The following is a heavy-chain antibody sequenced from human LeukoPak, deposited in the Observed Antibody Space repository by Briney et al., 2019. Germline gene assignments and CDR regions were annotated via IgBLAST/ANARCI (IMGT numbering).Heavy chain of an antibody. J-gene: IGHJ6*03. Sequence: SQTLSLTCTVSGGSISSGDYYWSWIRQPPGKGLEWIGYIYYSGSTYYNPSLKSRVTISVDTSKNQFSLKLSSVTAADTAVHYCATSDFWSGYYTGYYYYYMDVWGKGTTVTVSS. CDR2: IYYSGST. CDR1: GGSISSGDYY. D-gene: IGHD3-3*01. CDR3: ATSDFWSGYYTGYYYYYMDV. V-gene: IGHV4-30-4*08.